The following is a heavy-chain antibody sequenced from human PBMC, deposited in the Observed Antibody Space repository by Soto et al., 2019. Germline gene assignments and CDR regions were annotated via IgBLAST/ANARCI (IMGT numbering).Heavy chain of an antibody. CDR1: GGSINSYY. Sequence: SDTLSLTCTVSGGSINSYYWTWIRQPPGKGLEWIGYIYYTGSTNYNPSLKSRVTISVDTSKNQFSLKLSSVTAADTALYYCAREDRAGRFFDPWGQGTLVTVSS. V-gene: IGHV4-59*01. CDR2: IYYTGST. J-gene: IGHJ5*02. CDR3: AREDRAGRFFDP. D-gene: IGHD3-10*01.